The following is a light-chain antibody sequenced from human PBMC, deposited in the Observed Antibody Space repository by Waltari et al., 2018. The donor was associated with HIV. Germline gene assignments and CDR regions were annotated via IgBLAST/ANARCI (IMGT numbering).Light chain of an antibody. J-gene: IGLJ3*02. CDR3: SSYVGSDRV. CDR1: SSDVGDYNY. Sequence: QSALTQPPSASGSPGQSVTISCTGISSDVGDYNYVSWYQQHPGKAPQLMIYEVNKRRSGVPARVSASKAGNTASLTVSALPAEDEADYYGSSYVGSDRVFGGGTKLTVL. V-gene: IGLV2-8*01. CDR2: EVN.